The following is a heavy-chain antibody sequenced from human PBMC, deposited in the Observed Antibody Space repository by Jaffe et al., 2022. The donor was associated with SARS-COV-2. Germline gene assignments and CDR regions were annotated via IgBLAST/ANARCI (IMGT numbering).Heavy chain of an antibody. CDR3: ARNKARMVRGSSIYWYFDL. CDR2: TYYRSKWYN. Sequence: QVQLQQSGPGLVKPSQTLSLTCAISGDSVSSNSAAWNWIRQSPSRGLEWLGRTYYRSKWYNDYAVSVKSRITINPDTSKNQFSLQLNSVTPEDTAVYYCARNKARMVRGSSIYWYFDLWGRGTLVTVSS. D-gene: IGHD3-10*01. CDR1: GDSVSSNSAA. V-gene: IGHV6-1*01. J-gene: IGHJ2*01.